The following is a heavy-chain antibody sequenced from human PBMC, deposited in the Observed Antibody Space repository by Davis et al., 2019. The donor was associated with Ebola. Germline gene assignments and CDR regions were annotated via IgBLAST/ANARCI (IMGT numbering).Heavy chain of an antibody. CDR2: MNPNSGNT. Sequence: ASVKVSCKASGYTFSSYDIIWVRQATGHGLEWMGWMNPNSGNTGYARKLQGRVTMTRNTSISTASMELSSLRSEDTAVYYCARGGSGSFHFDYWGQGTLVTVSS. CDR1: GYTFSSYD. CDR3: ARGGSGSFHFDY. J-gene: IGHJ4*02. D-gene: IGHD1-26*01. V-gene: IGHV1-8*01.